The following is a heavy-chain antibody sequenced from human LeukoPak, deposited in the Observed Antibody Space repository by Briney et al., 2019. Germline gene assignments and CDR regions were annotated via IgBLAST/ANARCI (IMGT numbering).Heavy chain of an antibody. D-gene: IGHD3-10*01. Sequence: SETLSLTCTVSGASISSSSYYWGWIRQPPGKGLEWIGSIYYSGSTYYNPSLKSRVTISVDTSKNQFSLKLSSVTAADTAVYYCARHAIKRITMVRGVNNWFDPWGQGTLVTVSS. CDR1: GASISSSSYY. J-gene: IGHJ5*02. CDR2: IYYSGST. CDR3: ARHAIKRITMVRGVNNWFDP. V-gene: IGHV4-39*01.